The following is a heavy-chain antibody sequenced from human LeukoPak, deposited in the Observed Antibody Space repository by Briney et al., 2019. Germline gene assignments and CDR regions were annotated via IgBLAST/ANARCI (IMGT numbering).Heavy chain of an antibody. D-gene: IGHD5-18*01. V-gene: IGHV3-30*18. CDR2: ISYDGSNK. Sequence: GRSLRLSCAAYGFTVSSYDMHWVRQAPGKVLEWVAVISYDGSNKYYADSVKGRFTICRDNSKNTQYLQMNSLTAEDTAVYYCAKGRYTPDPWGQGTLVTVSS. J-gene: IGHJ5*02. CDR3: AKGRYTPDP. CDR1: GFTVSSYD.